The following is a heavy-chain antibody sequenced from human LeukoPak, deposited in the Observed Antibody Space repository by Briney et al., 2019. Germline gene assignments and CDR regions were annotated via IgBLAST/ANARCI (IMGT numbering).Heavy chain of an antibody. CDR1: GFTFSSYE. V-gene: IGHV3-48*03. CDR3: ARDLGIVTGFDY. J-gene: IGHJ4*02. D-gene: IGHD2-2*03. Sequence: QPGGSLRLSCAASGFTFSSYEINWVRQAPGKGLEWVSYISSSGSIIYYADSVKGRFTISRDNTKNSLYLQMNSLRAEDTAVYYCARDLGIVTGFDYWGQGTLVTVSS. CDR2: ISSSGSII.